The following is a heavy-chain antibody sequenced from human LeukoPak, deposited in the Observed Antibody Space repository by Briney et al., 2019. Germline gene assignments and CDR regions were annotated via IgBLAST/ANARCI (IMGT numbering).Heavy chain of an antibody. D-gene: IGHD3-10*01. CDR2: IYTSGST. J-gene: IGHJ4*02. CDR3: ARAPRTDYYGSGSYFAFDY. V-gene: IGHV4-4*07. CDR1: GGSISSYY. Sequence: PSETLSLTCTVSGGSISSYYWSWIRQPAGKGLEWIGRIYTSGSTNYNPSLKSRVTMSVDTSKNQFSLKLSSVTAADTAVYYCARAPRTDYYGSGSYFAFDYWGQGTLVTASS.